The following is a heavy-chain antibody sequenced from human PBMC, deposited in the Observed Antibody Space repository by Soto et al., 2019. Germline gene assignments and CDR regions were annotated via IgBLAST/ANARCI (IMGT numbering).Heavy chain of an antibody. Sequence: GGSLRLSCAASGFTFSTYGMHWVRQTPGKGLEWVALISYDGSNKLYSDSVKGRFTISRDNSKNTLYLQMNSLRPEDTAVYYCAKDQSKAKAIAWCFDLWGRGTLVTVSS. CDR3: AKDQSKAKAIAWCFDL. CDR1: GFTFSTYG. V-gene: IGHV3-30*18. J-gene: IGHJ2*01. CDR2: ISYDGSNK. D-gene: IGHD2-21*01.